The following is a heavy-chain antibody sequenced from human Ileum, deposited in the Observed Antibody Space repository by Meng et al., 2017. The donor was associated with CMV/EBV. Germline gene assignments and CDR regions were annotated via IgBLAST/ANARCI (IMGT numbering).Heavy chain of an antibody. CDR3: AHTVNYDFWTGLFDY. CDR1: GFSLSTSGVG. Sequence: QIAFKESGPTLVKPTQTLSLTCTFSGFSLSTSGVGVGWIRQPPGKALEWLALIYWNAEVRYSPSLKNRLTITQDTSTNQVVLTMTNMDPVDTATYYCAHTVNYDFWTGLFDYWGQGTLVTVSS. J-gene: IGHJ4*02. CDR2: IYWNAEV. V-gene: IGHV2-5*01. D-gene: IGHD3-3*01.